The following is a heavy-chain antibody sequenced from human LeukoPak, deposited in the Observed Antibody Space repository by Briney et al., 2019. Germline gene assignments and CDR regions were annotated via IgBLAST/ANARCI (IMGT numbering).Heavy chain of an antibody. Sequence: PGGSLRLSCAASGFTFSSYWMSWVRQAPGKGLEWVANRKKDGSEKYYVDSVKGRFTISRDNAKNSLYLQMNSLRAEDTAVYYCARDRDLDGDYYYYGMDVWGQGTTVTVSS. V-gene: IGHV3-7*01. CDR2: RKKDGSEK. CDR3: ARDRDLDGDYYYYGMDV. D-gene: IGHD4-17*01. J-gene: IGHJ6*02. CDR1: GFTFSSYW.